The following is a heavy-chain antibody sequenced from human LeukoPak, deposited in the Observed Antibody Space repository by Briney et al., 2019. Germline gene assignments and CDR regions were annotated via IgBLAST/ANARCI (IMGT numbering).Heavy chain of an antibody. D-gene: IGHD3-10*01. J-gene: IGHJ4*02. CDR1: GGSITTYY. CDR3: ARKPIFGSGSHLYYFDY. CDR2: IYYSGTT. V-gene: IGHV4-59*01. Sequence: SETLSLTCTVAGGSITTYYWSWIRLPPGKGLEWIGYIYYSGTTNYSPSFKSRVTISVDTSKNQFSLKLSSVTAADTAVYFCARKPIFGSGSHLYYFDYGGQGSLVTVSS.